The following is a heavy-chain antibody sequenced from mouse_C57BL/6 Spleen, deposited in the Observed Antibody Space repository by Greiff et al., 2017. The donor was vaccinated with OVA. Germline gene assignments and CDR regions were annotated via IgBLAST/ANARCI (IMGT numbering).Heavy chain of an antibody. Sequence: QVQLKQSGPELVKPGASVKISCKASGYSFTSYYIHWVKQRPGQGLEWIGWIYPGSGNTKYNEKFKGKATLTADTSSSTAYMQLSSLTSEDSAVYYCARRGLRRFAYWGQGTLVTVSA. D-gene: IGHD2-4*01. CDR2: IYPGSGNT. CDR3: ARRGLRRFAY. CDR1: GYSFTSYY. J-gene: IGHJ3*01. V-gene: IGHV1-66*01.